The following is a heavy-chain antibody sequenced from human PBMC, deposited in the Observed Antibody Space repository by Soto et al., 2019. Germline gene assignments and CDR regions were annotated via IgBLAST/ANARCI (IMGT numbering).Heavy chain of an antibody. Sequence: SETLSLTCTVSGGSISSSSYYWGWIRQPPGKGLEWIGRIYCSGSTYYNPSLKSRVTISVDTSKNQFSLKLSSVTAADTAVYYCARQGFWSGYPYYYYYGMDVWGQGTTVTVSS. CDR2: IYCSGST. V-gene: IGHV4-39*01. CDR3: ARQGFWSGYPYYYYYGMDV. J-gene: IGHJ6*02. CDR1: GGSISSSSYY. D-gene: IGHD3-3*01.